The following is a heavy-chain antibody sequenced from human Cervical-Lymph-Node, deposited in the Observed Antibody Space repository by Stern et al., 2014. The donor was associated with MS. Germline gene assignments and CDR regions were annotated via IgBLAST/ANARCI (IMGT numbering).Heavy chain of an antibody. J-gene: IGHJ4*02. CDR2: ITGGRTDI. Sequence: EVQLVESGGGLVKPGGSLRLSCAASGFTFKEYSMNWVRQAPGKGLEWVSSITGGRTDIHYADSVKGRFTLSRDHVKKTLYLQMNSLRAEDTAVYYCAREDYTQDFDYWGRGTLVTVSS. V-gene: IGHV3-21*01. D-gene: IGHD3-16*01. CDR3: AREDYTQDFDY. CDR1: GFTFKEYS.